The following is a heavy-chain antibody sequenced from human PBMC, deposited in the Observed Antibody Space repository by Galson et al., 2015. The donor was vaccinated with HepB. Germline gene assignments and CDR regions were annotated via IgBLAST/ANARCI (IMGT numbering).Heavy chain of an antibody. CDR2: INAGNGNT. Sequence: SVKVSCKASGYTFTSYAMHWVRQAPGQRLEWMGWINAGNGNTKYSQKFQGRVTITRYTSASTAYMELSSLRSEDTAVYYCARAIAAERYFDYWGQGTLVTVSS. CDR1: GYTFTSYA. CDR3: ARAIAAERYFDY. V-gene: IGHV1-3*01. D-gene: IGHD6-25*01. J-gene: IGHJ4*02.